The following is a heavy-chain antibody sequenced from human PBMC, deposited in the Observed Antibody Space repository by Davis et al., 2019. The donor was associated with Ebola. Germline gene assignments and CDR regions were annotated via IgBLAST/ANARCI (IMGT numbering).Heavy chain of an antibody. CDR1: GFTSSSYA. D-gene: IGHD3-3*01. V-gene: IGHV3-23*01. Sequence: GGSLRLSCAASGFTSSSYAMSWVRQAPGKGLEWVSAISGSGGSTYYADSVKGRFTISRDNSKNTLYLQMNSLRAEDTAVYYCAKPPLYYDFWSGYYDYWGQGTLVTVSS. J-gene: IGHJ4*02. CDR3: AKPPLYYDFWSGYYDY. CDR2: ISGSGGST.